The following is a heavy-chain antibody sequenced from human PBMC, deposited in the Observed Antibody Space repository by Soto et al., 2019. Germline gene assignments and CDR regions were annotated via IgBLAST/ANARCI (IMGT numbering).Heavy chain of an antibody. Sequence: QVQLVQSGAEVKKPGASVKVSCKASGYTFTSYGVSWVRQAPGQGLEWMGWISGYNGNTNYAQKLQGRVTMTTDTTTTTAYMELRSMRDDDTAVYYCARGGKYYYGSGSPYYYGMDVWGQGITVTVCS. CDR3: ARGGKYYYGSGSPYYYGMDV. D-gene: IGHD3-10*01. J-gene: IGHJ6*02. CDR2: ISGYNGNT. V-gene: IGHV1-18*04. CDR1: GYTFTSYG.